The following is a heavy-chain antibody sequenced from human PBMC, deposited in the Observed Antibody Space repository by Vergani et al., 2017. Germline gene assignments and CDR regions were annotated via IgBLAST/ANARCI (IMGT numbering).Heavy chain of an antibody. J-gene: IGHJ5*02. V-gene: IGHV3-53*01. CDR1: GFTVSSNY. CDR3: ARFHPFPSWFDP. D-gene: IGHD2/OR15-2a*01. CDR2: IDSGGST. Sequence: EVQLVESGGGLIQPGGSLRLSCAASGFTVSSNYMSWVRQAPGKGLEWVSVIDSGGSTYYADSVKGLFTISRDNSKNTLYLQMNSLRAEDTAVYYCARFHPFPSWFDPWGQGTLVTVSS.